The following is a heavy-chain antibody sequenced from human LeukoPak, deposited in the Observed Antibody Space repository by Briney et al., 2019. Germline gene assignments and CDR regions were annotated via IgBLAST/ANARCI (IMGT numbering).Heavy chain of an antibody. CDR2: ISSNGGSA. CDR3: VKDGTVTTSSGYFDL. V-gene: IGHV3-64D*09. CDR1: GFTFSSYA. D-gene: IGHD4-17*01. J-gene: IGHJ2*01. Sequence: GGSLRLSCSASGFTFSSYAMRWVRQAPGKGLEYVSAISSNGGSAYYADSVKGRFTISRDNSKNTLYLQMSSLRAEDTAVYYCVKDGTVTTSSGYFDLWGRGTLVTVSS.